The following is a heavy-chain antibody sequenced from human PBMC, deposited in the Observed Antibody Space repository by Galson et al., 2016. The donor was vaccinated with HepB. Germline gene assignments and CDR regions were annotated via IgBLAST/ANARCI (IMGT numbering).Heavy chain of an antibody. CDR2: ISYDGSLK. Sequence: SLRLSCAASGFIFSNYAINWVRQAPGKGLEWVAVISYDGSLKYYADSVKGRFTISRDNSKNTLYLQMNSLRAEDTAVYYCARDTRPYSNLRHGVDVWGQGTTFTVSS. D-gene: IGHD4-11*01. J-gene: IGHJ6*02. V-gene: IGHV3-30-3*01. CDR1: GFIFSNYA. CDR3: ARDTRPYSNLRHGVDV.